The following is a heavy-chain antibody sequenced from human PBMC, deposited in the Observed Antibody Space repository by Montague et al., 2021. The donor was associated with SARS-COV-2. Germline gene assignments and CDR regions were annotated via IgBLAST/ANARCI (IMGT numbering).Heavy chain of an antibody. CDR1: GYTFMNYD. D-gene: IGHD3-10*01. CDR3: ARSSGSCSTFDF. Sequence: SVKVSCKASGYTFMNYDIAWVRQVTGQGLEWMGWMNPNSGNTGYAQKFQGRVTMTSDTSTSTAYMELSSLRSEDTAIYYCARSSGSCSTFDFWGQGTLVTVSS. CDR2: MNPNSGNT. V-gene: IGHV1-8*01. J-gene: IGHJ4*02.